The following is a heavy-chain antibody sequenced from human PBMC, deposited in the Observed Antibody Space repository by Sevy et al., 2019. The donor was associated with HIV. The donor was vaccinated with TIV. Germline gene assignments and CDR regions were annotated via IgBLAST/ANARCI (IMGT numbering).Heavy chain of an antibody. V-gene: IGHV3-33*01. CDR3: ARDKLPPVMVTMVRGALSYYFDY. J-gene: IGHJ4*02. D-gene: IGHD3-10*01. CDR2: IWYDGSNK. Sequence: GGSLRLSCAASGFTFSSYSMHWVRQTPGKGLEWVAVIWYDGSNKYYADSVKGRFTISRDNSKNMLYLQMNSLRAEDTAVYYCARDKLPPVMVTMVRGALSYYFDYWGQGTLVTVS. CDR1: GFTFSSYS.